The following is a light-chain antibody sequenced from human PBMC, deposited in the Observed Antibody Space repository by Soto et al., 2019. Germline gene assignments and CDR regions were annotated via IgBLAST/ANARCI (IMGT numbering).Light chain of an antibody. V-gene: IGKV3-15*01. CDR2: GAS. CDR1: QSSGTN. CDR3: QQYNDWPPERT. Sequence: EVVMTQSPVTLSVSPGERATLSCRASQSSGTNLAGYQQKPGQAPRLLIYGASTRATGVPARFSGSGSGTEFTLTISSLQYEDFAVYYCQQYNDWPPERTFGHGTKVDIK. J-gene: IGKJ1*01.